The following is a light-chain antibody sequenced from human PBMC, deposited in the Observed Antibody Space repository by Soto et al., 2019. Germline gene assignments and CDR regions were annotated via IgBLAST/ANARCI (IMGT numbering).Light chain of an antibody. CDR2: DVS. Sequence: QAVLTQPASVSGSPGQSITISCTGTSSDVGGYNYVSWYQQHPGKAPKLMIYDVSNRPSGVSNRFSGSKSGNTASLTISGLQAEDEADYYCSSYTSSSTLFGTGTKVTXL. J-gene: IGLJ1*01. CDR1: SSDVGGYNY. V-gene: IGLV2-14*01. CDR3: SSYTSSSTL.